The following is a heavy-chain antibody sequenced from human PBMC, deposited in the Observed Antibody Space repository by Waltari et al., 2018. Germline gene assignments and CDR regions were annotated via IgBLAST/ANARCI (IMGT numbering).Heavy chain of an antibody. CDR1: W. CDR2: IKPDGSEP. CDR3: STGAVH. J-gene: IGHJ4*02. V-gene: IGHV3-7*01. Sequence: WISWLRQAPGKGLEWVAHIKPDGSEPYYVDSVKCRSSISRDNGKNALYLQMKDLSVDDSAVYYCSTGAVHWGQGTLVTVSS.